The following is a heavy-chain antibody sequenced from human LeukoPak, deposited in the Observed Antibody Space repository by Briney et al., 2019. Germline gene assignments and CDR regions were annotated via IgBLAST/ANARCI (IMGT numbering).Heavy chain of an antibody. D-gene: IGHD2-15*01. J-gene: IGHJ4*02. V-gene: IGHV3-23*01. CDR3: AKDDYCSGGTCYLYYFDF. CDR2: ISGSGDRT. CDR1: GFTFNSYA. Sequence: GGSLRLSCAASGFTFNSYAMSWVRQAPGKGLEWVSGISGSGDRTYYADSVKGRFSISRDNSKNTLYLQMDSLRAEDTARYHCAKDDYCSGGTCYLYYFDFWGQGTLVTVSS.